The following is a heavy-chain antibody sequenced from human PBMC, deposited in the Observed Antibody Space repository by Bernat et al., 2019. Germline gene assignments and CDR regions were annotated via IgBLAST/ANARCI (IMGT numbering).Heavy chain of an antibody. CDR2: ISDSGYST. J-gene: IGHJ3*02. D-gene: IGHD2/OR15-2a*01. Sequence: EVQLLESGGGLVQPGGSLRLSCAASGFTFSRYVMNWVRQAPGMGLEWVSTISDSGYSTYYADSVKGRFTISRDNSKNTLYLQMNSLRAEDTAVYYCAKRADFNAFDIWGQGTMVTVSS. CDR3: AKRADFNAFDI. CDR1: GFTFSRYV. V-gene: IGHV3-23*01.